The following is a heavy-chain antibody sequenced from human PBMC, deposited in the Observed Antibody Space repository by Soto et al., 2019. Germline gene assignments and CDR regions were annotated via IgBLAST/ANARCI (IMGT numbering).Heavy chain of an antibody. CDR2: ISYDGSNK. V-gene: IGHV3-30-3*01. J-gene: IGHJ4*02. CDR1: GFTFSSYA. Sequence: QVQLVESGGGVVQPGRSLRLSCAASGFTFSSYAMHWVRQAPGKGLEWVAVISYDGSNKYYADSVKGRFTISRDNSKSTLYLQMNSLRAEDTAVYYCARAYEGDSFDYWCQGTLVTVSS. CDR3: ARAYEGDSFDY. D-gene: IGHD3-16*01.